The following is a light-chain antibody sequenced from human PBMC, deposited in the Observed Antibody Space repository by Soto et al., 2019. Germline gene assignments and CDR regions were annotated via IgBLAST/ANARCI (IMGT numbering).Light chain of an antibody. V-gene: IGKV1-5*01. CDR2: GAS. CDR1: QSFSSS. CDR3: QQYNTWWT. J-gene: IGKJ1*01. Sequence: DVPLSLTQSTLSASVGDGGTIACRASQSFSSSLAWYQQKPGQAPNLLIYGASSRASGIPSRISGSGSGTDFTLTISSLPSDDFAAYYCQQYNTWWTFGQGTKVDIK.